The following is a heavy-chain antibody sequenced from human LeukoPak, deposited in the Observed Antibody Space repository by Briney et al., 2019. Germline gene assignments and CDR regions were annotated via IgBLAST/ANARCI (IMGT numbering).Heavy chain of an antibody. V-gene: IGHV3-15*01. CDR2: IKSKTDGGTT. D-gene: IGHD1-26*01. Sequence: GGSLRLSCAASGFTFSNAWMSWVRQAPGKGLEWVGRIKSKTDGGTTDYAAPVKGRFTISRDDSKNTLYLQMNSLKTEDTAVYYCTTDRGRWELESDYFDYWGQGTLVTVSS. J-gene: IGHJ4*02. CDR3: TTDRGRWELESDYFDY. CDR1: GFTFSNAW.